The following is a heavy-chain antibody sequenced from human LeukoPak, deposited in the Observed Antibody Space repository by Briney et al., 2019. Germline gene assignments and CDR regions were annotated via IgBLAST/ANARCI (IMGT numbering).Heavy chain of an antibody. V-gene: IGHV4-39*01. CDR2: IYESGST. D-gene: IGHD3-22*01. CDR3: ATTYYYDSSGPPL. Sequence: WIRQPPGKGLEWIGSIYESGSTYYNPSLKSRVTISVDTSKNQFSLKLTSVTAADTAVYYCATTYYYDSSGPPLWGQGTLVTVSS. J-gene: IGHJ4*02.